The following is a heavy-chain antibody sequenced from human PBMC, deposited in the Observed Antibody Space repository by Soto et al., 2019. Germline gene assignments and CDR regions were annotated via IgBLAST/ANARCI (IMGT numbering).Heavy chain of an antibody. D-gene: IGHD3-10*01. CDR2: ISAYNGKP. CDR3: ARLTMAQDAFDI. Sequence: QVQLEQSGAEMKKPGASVKVSCKASGYTFTSYGISSVRQAPEQGLEWMGWISAYNGKPNYAQKLQGRVTMTTDTSTSTAYMELRSLRSDYTAVYDCARLTMAQDAFDICGQGTMVTVSS. J-gene: IGHJ3*02. CDR1: GYTFTSYG. V-gene: IGHV1-18*01.